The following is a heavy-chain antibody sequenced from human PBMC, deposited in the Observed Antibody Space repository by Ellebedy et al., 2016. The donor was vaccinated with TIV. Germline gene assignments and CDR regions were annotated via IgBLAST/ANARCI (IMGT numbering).Heavy chain of an antibody. J-gene: IGHJ6*03. Sequence: ASVKVSCKASGYAISKFAMGWVRQAPGQGLESMGWVNTNTGNPTYAQGFSGRFVLSLDTSVNTAYLQISSLKAEDTAVYYCARFVTDYYYFYMDIWGKGTAVTVSS. V-gene: IGHV7-4-1*02. CDR3: ARFVTDYYYFYMDI. D-gene: IGHD2-21*02. CDR2: VNTNTGNP. CDR1: GYAISKFA.